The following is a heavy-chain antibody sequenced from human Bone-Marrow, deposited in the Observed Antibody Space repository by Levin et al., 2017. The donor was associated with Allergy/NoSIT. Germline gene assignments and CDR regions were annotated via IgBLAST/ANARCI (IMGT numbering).Heavy chain of an antibody. D-gene: IGHD5-24*01. V-gene: IGHV3-7*01. Sequence: GGSLRLSCAASGFTLSNSWMSWVRQTPGKGLEWVANIKEDGSEKYYVDSVKGRFTISRDNAKNSLYVQMNSLRAEDTAVYYCARDQFRRATIGARWFDPWGQGTLVIVSS. CDR1: GFTLSNSW. CDR2: IKEDGSEK. CDR3: ARDQFRRATIGARWFDP. J-gene: IGHJ5*02.